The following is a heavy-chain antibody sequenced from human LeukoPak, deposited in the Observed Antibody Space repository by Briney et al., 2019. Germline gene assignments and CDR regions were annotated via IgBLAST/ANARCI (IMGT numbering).Heavy chain of an antibody. CDR3: ARTRSSGYLTFDY. CDR2: TYYRSKWFN. Sequence: SQTLSLTCGISGDSVSSTSAGWDWIRQSPSRGLEWLGRTYYRSKWFNDYAVSVKSRITINPDTSKNQLSLQLNSLTPEDTAVYYCARTRSSGYLTFDYWGQGILVTVSS. D-gene: IGHD3-22*01. J-gene: IGHJ4*02. V-gene: IGHV6-1*01. CDR1: GDSVSSTSAG.